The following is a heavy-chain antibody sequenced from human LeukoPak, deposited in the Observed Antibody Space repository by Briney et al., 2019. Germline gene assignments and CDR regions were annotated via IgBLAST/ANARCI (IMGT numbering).Heavy chain of an antibody. CDR3: ARDRGSYLSIFDY. D-gene: IGHD1-26*01. CDR1: GFTYSSFS. J-gene: IGHJ4*02. V-gene: IGHV3-21*01. Sequence: GGSLRLSCAGTGFTYSSFSMNGVRQAPGKGLEWVSSISSSRSHIYYADSVKGRCTISRDNAKISLYLQMNSLRPEDTAVYYCARDRGSYLSIFDYWLRGSLVTVSS. CDR2: ISSSRSHI.